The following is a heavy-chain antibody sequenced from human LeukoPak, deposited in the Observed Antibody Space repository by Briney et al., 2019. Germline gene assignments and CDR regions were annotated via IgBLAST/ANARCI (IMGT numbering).Heavy chain of an antibody. V-gene: IGHV1-2*02. CDR2: INPNSGGT. Sequence: ASVKVSCKASGYTFTGYYMHWVRQAPGQGLEWMGWINPNSGGTNYAQKFQGRVTMTRDTSISTAYMELSTLRSDDTAVYYCARTPMVRGVGNNFDYWGQGTLVTVSS. CDR1: GYTFTGYY. J-gene: IGHJ4*02. D-gene: IGHD3-10*01. CDR3: ARTPMVRGVGNNFDY.